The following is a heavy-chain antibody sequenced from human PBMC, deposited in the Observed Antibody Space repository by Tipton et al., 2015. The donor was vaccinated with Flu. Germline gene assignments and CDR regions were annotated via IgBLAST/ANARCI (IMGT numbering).Heavy chain of an antibody. CDR2: INWNGGST. Sequence: SLRLSCAASGFTFDDYGMSWVRRAPGKGLEWVSGINWNGGSTGYADSVKGRFTISRDNAKNSLYLQMNSLRAEDTALYYCARDQFSGYDLRIFDYWGQGTLVTVSS. V-gene: IGHV3-20*04. CDR3: ARDQFSGYDLRIFDY. D-gene: IGHD5-12*01. J-gene: IGHJ4*02. CDR1: GFTFDDYG.